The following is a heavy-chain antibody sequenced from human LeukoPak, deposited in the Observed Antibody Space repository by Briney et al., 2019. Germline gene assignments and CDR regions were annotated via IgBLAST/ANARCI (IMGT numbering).Heavy chain of an antibody. Sequence: GGSLRLSCAASGFTFSSYGMHWVRQAPGKGLEWVAFIRYDGSNKYYADSVKGRFTISRDNSKNTLYLQMNSLRAEDTAVYYCAKVARYYDSSGVDYWGQGTLVTVSS. CDR2: IRYDGSNK. V-gene: IGHV3-30*02. CDR3: AKVARYYDSSGVDY. CDR1: GFTFSSYG. D-gene: IGHD3-22*01. J-gene: IGHJ4*02.